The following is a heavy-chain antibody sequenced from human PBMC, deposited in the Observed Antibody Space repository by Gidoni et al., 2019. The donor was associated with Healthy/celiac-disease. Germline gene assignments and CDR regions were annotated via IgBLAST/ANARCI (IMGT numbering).Heavy chain of an antibody. D-gene: IGHD7-27*01. Sequence: QVQLQQWGSGLLQPSETLSLTCAFHGCSFSGYYWSWIRQPPGKGVEWIGEINHSGSTNYNTSLKSRVTISVDTFKNQFSLKLSSVTAADTAVYYCARRPPCNWGSEGGDYWGQGTLVTVSS. CDR3: ARRPPCNWGSEGGDY. CDR1: GCSFSGYY. CDR2: INHSGST. V-gene: IGHV4-34*01. J-gene: IGHJ4*02.